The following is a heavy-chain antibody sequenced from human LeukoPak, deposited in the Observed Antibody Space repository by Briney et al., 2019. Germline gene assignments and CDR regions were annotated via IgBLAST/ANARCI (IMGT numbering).Heavy chain of an antibody. D-gene: IGHD1-26*01. CDR3: ARDFSYGPSDY. CDR2: IIPILGIA. Sequence: GASVKVSCKASGGTFSSYAISWVRQAPGQGLEWMGRIIPILGIANYAQKFQGRVTITADKSTSTAYTELSSLRSEDTAVYYCARDFSYGPSDYWGQGTLVTVSS. J-gene: IGHJ4*02. V-gene: IGHV1-69*04. CDR1: GGTFSSYA.